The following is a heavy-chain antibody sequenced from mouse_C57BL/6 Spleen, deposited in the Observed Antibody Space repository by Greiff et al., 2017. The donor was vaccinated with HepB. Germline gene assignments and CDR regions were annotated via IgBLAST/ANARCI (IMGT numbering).Heavy chain of an antibody. V-gene: IGHV5-4*03. D-gene: IGHD2-5*01. CDR3: ARVGYSNYDY. J-gene: IGHJ2*01. Sequence: DVKLVESGGGLVKPGGSLKLSCAASGFTFSSYAMSWVRQTPEKRLEWVATISDGGSYTYYPDNVKGRFTISRDNAKNNLYLQMSHLKSEDTAMYYCARVGYSNYDYWGQGTTLTVSS. CDR2: ISDGGSYT. CDR1: GFTFSSYA.